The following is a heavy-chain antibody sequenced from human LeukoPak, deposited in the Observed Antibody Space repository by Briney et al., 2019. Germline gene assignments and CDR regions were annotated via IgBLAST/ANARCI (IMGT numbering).Heavy chain of an antibody. V-gene: IGHV3-23*01. CDR3: AKGLVVNDNYFDN. Sequence: PGQSLRLSCAASGFSLRTYAMNWVRQVPGKGLEWVSSIGGSDDTTYYADSVKGRFTISSDFSTNTVSLQMNSLRAEDTAVYFCAKGLVVNDNYFDNWGQGTLVTVS. D-gene: IGHD2-15*01. CDR2: IGGSDDTT. J-gene: IGHJ4*02. CDR1: GFSLRTYA.